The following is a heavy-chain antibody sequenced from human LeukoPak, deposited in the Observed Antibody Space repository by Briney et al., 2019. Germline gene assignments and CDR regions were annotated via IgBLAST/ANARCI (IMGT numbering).Heavy chain of an antibody. CDR1: GYTFTSYG. D-gene: IGHD3-10*01. Sequence: EASVKVSCKASGYTFTSYGISWVRQATGQGLEWMGWMNPNSGNTGYAQKFQGRVTMTRNTSISTAYMELSSLRSEDTAVYYCARTWTRMVRGVMRRAFDIWGQGTMVTVSS. CDR3: ARTWTRMVRGVMRRAFDI. CDR2: MNPNSGNT. V-gene: IGHV1-8*02. J-gene: IGHJ3*02.